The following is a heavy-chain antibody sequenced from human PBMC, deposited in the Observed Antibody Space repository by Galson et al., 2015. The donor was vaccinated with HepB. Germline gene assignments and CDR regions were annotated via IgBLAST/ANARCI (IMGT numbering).Heavy chain of an antibody. CDR3: AKDGHVAVAGMYY. Sequence: LRLSCAASGFTFSSYAMSWVRQAPGKGLEWVSPISGSGGSTYYADSVKGRFTISRDNSKNALYLQMNSLRAEDTAVYYCAKDGHVAVAGMYYWGQGTLVTVSS. D-gene: IGHD6-19*01. CDR1: GFTFSSYA. J-gene: IGHJ4*02. V-gene: IGHV3-23*01. CDR2: ISGSGGST.